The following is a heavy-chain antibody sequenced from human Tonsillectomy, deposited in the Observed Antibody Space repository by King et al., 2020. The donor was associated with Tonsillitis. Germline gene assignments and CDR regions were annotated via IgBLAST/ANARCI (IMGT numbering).Heavy chain of an antibody. J-gene: IGHJ4*02. V-gene: IGHV3-23*04. Sequence: QLVQSGGGLVQPGGSLRLSCAASGFTFSSYAMSWVRQAPGKGLEWVSAISASGGSTYYAASVKGRFTISRDNSKNTLFLQMNSLRAEDTAVYYCARKYYYDSSGYYYLFDYWGQGTLVTVSS. CDR3: ARKYYYDSSGYYYLFDY. CDR2: ISASGGST. D-gene: IGHD3-22*01. CDR1: GFTFSSYA.